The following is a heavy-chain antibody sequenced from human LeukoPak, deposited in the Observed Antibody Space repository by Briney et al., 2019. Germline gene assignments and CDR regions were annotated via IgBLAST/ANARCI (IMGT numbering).Heavy chain of an antibody. CDR1: GYTFTGYY. D-gene: IGHD4-17*01. CDR2: INPNSGGT. J-gene: IGHJ4*02. CDR3: ARDKVRSFSFDY. V-gene: IGHV1-2*02. Sequence: ASVKVSCKASGYTFTGYYMHWVRQAPGQGLEWMGWINPNSGGTNYAQKFQGRVTMTRDTSISTAYMELSRLRSDDTAVYYCARDKVRSFSFDYWGQGTLVTVSS.